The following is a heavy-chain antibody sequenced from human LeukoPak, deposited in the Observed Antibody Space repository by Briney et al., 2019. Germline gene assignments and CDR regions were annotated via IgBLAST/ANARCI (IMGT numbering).Heavy chain of an antibody. CDR2: IIPIFGTA. D-gene: IGHD3-22*01. CDR3: ARKVVNTPAAFDI. Sequence: SVKVSCKASGGTFSSYAISWVRQAPGQGLEWMGRIIPIFGTANYAQKFQGRVSITTDESTSTAYMELSSLRSEDTAVYYCARKVVNTPAAFDIWGQGTMVTVSS. J-gene: IGHJ3*02. CDR1: GGTFSSYA. V-gene: IGHV1-69*05.